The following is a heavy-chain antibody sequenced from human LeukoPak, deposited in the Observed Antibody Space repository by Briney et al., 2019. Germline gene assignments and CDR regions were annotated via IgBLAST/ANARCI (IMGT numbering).Heavy chain of an antibody. CDR2: ISSSAGNT. Sequence: GGSLRPSCAASGFPFSSYPMSWVRQAPGKGLEWVSSISSSAGNTYYADSVKGRFTISRDYSKNTLYLQMNSLRAEDTAIYYCAKNRGFRGVIVVPPLDFWGQGTLVTVSS. D-gene: IGHD3-16*02. J-gene: IGHJ4*02. CDR1: GFPFSSYP. V-gene: IGHV3-23*01. CDR3: AKNRGFRGVIVVPPLDF.